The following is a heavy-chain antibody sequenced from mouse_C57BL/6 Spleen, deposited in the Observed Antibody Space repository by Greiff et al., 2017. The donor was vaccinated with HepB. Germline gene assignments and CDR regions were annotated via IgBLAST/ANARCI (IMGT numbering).Heavy chain of an antibody. Sequence: EVKLVESGGGLVQPGGSLKLSCAASGFTFSDYGMAWVRQAPRKGPEWVAFISNLAYSIYYADTVTGRFTISRENAKNTLYLEMSSLRSEDTAMYYCARNDGYPAWFAYWGQGTLVTVSA. CDR2: ISNLAYSI. CDR3: ARNDGYPAWFAY. J-gene: IGHJ3*01. CDR1: GFTFSDYG. D-gene: IGHD2-3*01. V-gene: IGHV5-15*04.